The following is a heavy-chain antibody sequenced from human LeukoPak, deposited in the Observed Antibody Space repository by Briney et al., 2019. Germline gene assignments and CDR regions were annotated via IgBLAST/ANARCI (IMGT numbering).Heavy chain of an antibody. CDR2: ISAYNGNT. V-gene: IGHV1-18*01. J-gene: IGHJ4*02. CDR1: GYTFTSYG. CDR3: ARDWKWLVFDY. Sequence: GGSLRLSCAASGYTFTSYGISWVRQAPGQGLEWMGWISAYNGNTNYAQKLQGRVTMTTGTSTSTAYMELRSLRSDDTAVYYCARDWKWLVFDYWGQGTLVTVSS. D-gene: IGHD6-19*01.